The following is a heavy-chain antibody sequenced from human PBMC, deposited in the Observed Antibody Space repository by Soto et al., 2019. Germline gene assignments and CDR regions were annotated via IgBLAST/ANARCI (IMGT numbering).Heavy chain of an antibody. D-gene: IGHD6-6*01. CDR1: GYTFTSYD. CDR2: MNPNSGNT. V-gene: IGHV1-8*01. Sequence: EASVKVSCKASGYTFTSYDINWVRQATGQGLEWMGWMNPNSGNTGYAQKFQGRVTMTRNTSISTAYMELSSLRSEDTAVYYCARESLREYSSSSGYYYYMDVWGKGTTVTVSS. CDR3: ARESLREYSSSSGYYYYMDV. J-gene: IGHJ6*03.